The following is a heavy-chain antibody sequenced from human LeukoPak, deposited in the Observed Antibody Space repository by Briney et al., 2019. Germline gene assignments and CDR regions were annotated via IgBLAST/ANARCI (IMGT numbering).Heavy chain of an antibody. V-gene: IGHV1-2*02. J-gene: IGHJ5*02. Sequence: ASVKVSCKASGYTFTGYYMHWVRQAPGQGLEWMGWFNPNSGGTNYAQKFQGRVTMTRDTSKNQFSLKLSSVTAADPAVYYCARDYSGSYYGWFDHWGQGTLVTVSS. CDR3: ARDYSGSYYGWFDH. CDR1: GYTFTGYY. CDR2: FNPNSGGT. D-gene: IGHD1-26*01.